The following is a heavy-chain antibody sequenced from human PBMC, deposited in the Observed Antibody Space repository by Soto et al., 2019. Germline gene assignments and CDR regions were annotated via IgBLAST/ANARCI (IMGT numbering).Heavy chain of an antibody. Sequence: LSLTCTVSGGSISSYYWSWIRQPPGKGLEWIGYIYYSGSTNYNPSLKSRVTISVDTSKNQFSLKLSSVTAADTAVYYCARSYDILTGYYLDYWGQGTLVTVSS. V-gene: IGHV4-59*08. D-gene: IGHD3-9*01. CDR3: ARSYDILTGYYLDY. CDR1: GGSISSYY. J-gene: IGHJ4*02. CDR2: IYYSGST.